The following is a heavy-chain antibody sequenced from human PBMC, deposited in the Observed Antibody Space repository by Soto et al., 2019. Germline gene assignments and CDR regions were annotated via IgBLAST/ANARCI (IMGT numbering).Heavy chain of an antibody. D-gene: IGHD6-6*01. CDR3: ARDTKFSSSSLIIDY. J-gene: IGHJ4*02. CDR1: GFTFSSYA. CDR2: ISYDGSNK. Sequence: QVQLVESGGGVVQPGRSLRLSCAASGFTFSSYAMHWVRQAPGKGLEWVAVISYDGSNKYYADSVKGRFTISRDNSKNTLYLQMNSLRADDSAVYYCARDTKFSSSSLIIDYWGQGTLVTVSS. V-gene: IGHV3-30-3*01.